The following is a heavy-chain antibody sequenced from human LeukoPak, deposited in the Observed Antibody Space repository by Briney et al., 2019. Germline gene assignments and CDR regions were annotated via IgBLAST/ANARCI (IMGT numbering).Heavy chain of an antibody. CDR3: ARTGTGWFDP. CDR2: IYYSGST. D-gene: IGHD1/OR15-1a*01. V-gene: IGHV4-59*08. Sequence: SETLSLTCTVSGGSISSYYWSWIRQPPGKGMEWIGYIYYSGSTNYNPSPKIRVTISVDTSKNQFSLKLSSVTAADTAVYYCARTGTGWFDPWGQGTLVTVSS. CDR1: GGSISSYY. J-gene: IGHJ5*02.